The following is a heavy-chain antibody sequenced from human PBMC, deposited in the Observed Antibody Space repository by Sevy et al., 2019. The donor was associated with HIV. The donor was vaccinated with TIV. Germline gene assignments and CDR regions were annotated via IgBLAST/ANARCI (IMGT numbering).Heavy chain of an antibody. CDR3: ARGLRDTQPKRYCSGGSCYSVLYFDY. D-gene: IGHD2-15*01. J-gene: IGHJ4*02. CDR1: GGSFSGYY. V-gene: IGHV4-34*01. Sequence: SETLSLTCAVYGGSFSGYYWSWIRQPPGKGLEWIGEINHSGSTNYNPSLKSRVTILVDPSKNRFSLKLSSVTAADTAVYYSARGLRDTQPKRYCSGGSCYSVLYFDYWGQGTLVTVSS. CDR2: INHSGST.